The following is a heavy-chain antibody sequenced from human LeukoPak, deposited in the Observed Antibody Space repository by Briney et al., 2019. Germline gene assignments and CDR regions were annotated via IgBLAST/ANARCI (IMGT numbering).Heavy chain of an antibody. CDR3: AGFFYDNSGDAFDI. Sequence: SVKVSCKASGDSFTFTSHAITWVRQAPGQGLEWMGGFIPIYGSANYAQKFQGRVTIISDEATRTVYMELSSLRPEDSAVYYCAGFFYDNSGDAFDIWGQGTMVTVSS. V-gene: IGHV1-69*01. D-gene: IGHD3-22*01. J-gene: IGHJ3*02. CDR2: FIPIYGSA. CDR1: GDSFTFTSHA.